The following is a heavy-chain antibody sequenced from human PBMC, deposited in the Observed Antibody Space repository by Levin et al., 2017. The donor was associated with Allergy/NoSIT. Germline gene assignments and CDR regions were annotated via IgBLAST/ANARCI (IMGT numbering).Heavy chain of an antibody. CDR2: IYTSGST. J-gene: IGHJ5*02. CDR1: GGSISSGSYY. Sequence: PSETLSLTCTVSGGSISSGSYYWSWIRQPAGKGLEWIGRIYTSGSTNYNPSLKSRVTISVDTSKNQFSLKVSSVTAADTAVYYCARDSSSWTLYNWFDPWGQGTLVTVSS. CDR3: ARDSSSWTLYNWFDP. D-gene: IGHD6-13*01. V-gene: IGHV4-61*02.